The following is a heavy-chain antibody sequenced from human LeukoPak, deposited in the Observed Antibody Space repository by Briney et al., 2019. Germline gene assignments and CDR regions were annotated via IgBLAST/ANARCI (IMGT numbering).Heavy chain of an antibody. D-gene: IGHD3-10*01. J-gene: IGHJ5*02. Sequence: SETLSLTCTVSGGSFSSYYWSWIRQPPGKGLEWIGYIFYSGSTDYNPSLTSRVTISVDTSNNQFSLKLSSVTAADTAVYYCARSRTYYYGSGSFPYWFDPWGQGTLVTVSS. V-gene: IGHV4-59*12. CDR3: ARSRTYYYGSGSFPYWFDP. CDR2: IFYSGST. CDR1: GGSFSSYY.